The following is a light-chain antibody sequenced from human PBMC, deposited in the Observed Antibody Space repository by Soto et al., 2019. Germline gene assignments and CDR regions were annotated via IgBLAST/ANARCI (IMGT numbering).Light chain of an antibody. J-gene: IGLJ1*01. CDR1: SSNIGAGYD. CDR2: GNS. V-gene: IGLV1-40*01. CDR3: QSYDNSPSGSGV. Sequence: QSVLTQPPSVSGAPGQRVTISCTGSSSNIGAGYDVHWYQQLPGTAPKLLIYGNSNRPSGVPDRFSGSKSGTSASLAITGLQAEDEADYYCQSYDNSPSGSGVFGTGTKLTVL.